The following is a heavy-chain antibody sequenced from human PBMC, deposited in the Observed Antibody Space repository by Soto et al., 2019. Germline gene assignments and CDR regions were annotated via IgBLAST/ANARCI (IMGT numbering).Heavy chain of an antibody. CDR3: ARIKLVDFFFINVDVYDMDV. D-gene: IGHD2-15*01. CDR2: ISSDSRYI. CDR1: GFTLSNYA. V-gene: IGHV3-21*01. J-gene: IGHJ6*02. Sequence: EVQLVESGGGLVQPGGSLRLSCAASGFTLSNYAVNWVRQAPGKGLEWVSYISSDSRYIYHGDSGKGRFTISRDNARNSVYLQMNSLGDEDTAVYYCARIKLVDFFFINVDVYDMDVWGQGTPVTVSS.